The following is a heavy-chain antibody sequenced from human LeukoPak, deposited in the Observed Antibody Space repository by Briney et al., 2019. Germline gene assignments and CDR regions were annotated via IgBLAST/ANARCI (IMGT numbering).Heavy chain of an antibody. D-gene: IGHD3-10*01. J-gene: IGHJ5*02. CDR1: GFTFSSYR. CDR3: AGGDYYGSGSARRHWFDP. V-gene: IGHV3-7*04. Sequence: GGSLRLSCSASGFTFSSYRMNWVRQAPGKGLEWVANIEQHGNEKYYMDSVKGRFTISRDNAKNSLYLEMNSLRAEDTAVYYCAGGDYYGSGSARRHWFDPWGQGTLVTVSS. CDR2: IEQHGNEK.